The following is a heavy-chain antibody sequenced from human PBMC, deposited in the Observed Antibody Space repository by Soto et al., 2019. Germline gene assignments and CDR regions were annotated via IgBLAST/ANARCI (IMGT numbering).Heavy chain of an antibody. CDR3: ARAPSIAARPSRYYYYGMDV. D-gene: IGHD6-6*01. CDR1: GGSFSGYY. Sequence: LSETLSLTCAVYGGSFSGYYWSWIRQPPGKGLEWIGEINHSGSTNYNPSLKSRVTISVDTSKNQFSLKLSSVTAADTAVYYCARAPSIAARPSRYYYYGMDVWGQGTTVIVSS. CDR2: INHSGST. V-gene: IGHV4-34*01. J-gene: IGHJ6*02.